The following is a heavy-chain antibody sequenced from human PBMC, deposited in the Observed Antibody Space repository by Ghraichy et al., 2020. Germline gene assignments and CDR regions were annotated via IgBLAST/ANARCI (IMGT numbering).Heavy chain of an antibody. CDR3: ARDVGGAYSF. CDR1: GMTFSNYW. Sequence: GGSLRLSCEASGMTFSNYWMHWVHQVPGKGLVWVARINTDGTTTNHADSVKGRFTISRDNAKNTLYLQMNSLRDEDTAVYYCARDVGGAYSFWGQGTLVTVSS. V-gene: IGHV3-74*01. CDR2: INTDGTTT. D-gene: IGHD1-26*01. J-gene: IGHJ4*02.